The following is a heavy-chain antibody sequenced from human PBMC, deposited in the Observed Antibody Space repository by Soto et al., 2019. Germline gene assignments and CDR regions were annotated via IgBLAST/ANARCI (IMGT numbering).Heavy chain of an antibody. CDR1: GFTFSSDA. V-gene: IGHV3-23*01. J-gene: IGHJ4*02. CDR3: AKDPANYYDSSGYYYGPQYYFDY. Sequence: GGSLRLSCAASGFTFSSDAMSWVRQAPGKGLEWVSAISGSGGSTYYADSVKGRFTISRDNSKNTLYLQMNSLRAEDTAVYYCAKDPANYYDSSGYYYGPQYYFDYWGQGTLVTVSS. D-gene: IGHD3-22*01. CDR2: ISGSGGST.